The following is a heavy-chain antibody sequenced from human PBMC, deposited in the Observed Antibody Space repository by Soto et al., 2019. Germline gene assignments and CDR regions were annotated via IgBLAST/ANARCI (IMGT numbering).Heavy chain of an antibody. Sequence: ASVKVSCKASGYTFIDYYLHWVRQAPGQGLEWMGWINPKSGATNYAQKFQGRVTMTRDTTISTANMEVSRLTSDDTAVYYCARESSGYGGYYYYGMEVWGQGTTVTVSS. D-gene: IGHD3-22*01. V-gene: IGHV1-2*02. CDR3: ARESSGYGGYYYYGMEV. J-gene: IGHJ6*02. CDR1: GYTFIDYY. CDR2: INPKSGAT.